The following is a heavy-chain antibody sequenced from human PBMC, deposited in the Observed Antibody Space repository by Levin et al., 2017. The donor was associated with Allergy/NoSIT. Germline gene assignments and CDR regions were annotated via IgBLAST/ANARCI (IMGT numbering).Heavy chain of an antibody. Sequence: GESLKISCAASGFTFSSYAMSWVRQAPGKGLEWVSAISGRGGSTYYADSVKGRFTISRDNSKNTLYVQMNSLRAEDTAVYYCAKSPSGYSYGWPFDYWGQGTLVTVSS. D-gene: IGHD5-18*01. CDR1: GFTFSSYA. CDR3: AKSPSGYSYGWPFDY. CDR2: ISGRGGST. V-gene: IGHV3-23*01. J-gene: IGHJ4*02.